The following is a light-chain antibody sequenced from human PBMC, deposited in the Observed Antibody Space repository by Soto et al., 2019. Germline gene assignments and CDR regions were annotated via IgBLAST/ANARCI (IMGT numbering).Light chain of an antibody. J-gene: IGLJ2*01. CDR1: SSDVGSYNL. V-gene: IGLV2-23*01. CDR2: EGS. CDR3: CSYAGSSTLL. Sequence: QSALTQPASVSGSPGQSITISCTGTSSDVGSYNLVSWYQQHPGKAPKLMIYEGSKRPSGVSNRFSGSKSGNTASLTISGLQAEDEADYYCCSYAGSSTLLFGGGTQLTVL.